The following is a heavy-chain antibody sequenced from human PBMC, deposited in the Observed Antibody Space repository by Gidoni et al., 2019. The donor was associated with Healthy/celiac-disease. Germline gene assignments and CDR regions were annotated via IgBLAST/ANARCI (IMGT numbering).Heavy chain of an antibody. V-gene: IGHV3-23*01. D-gene: IGHD4-4*01. J-gene: IGHJ5*02. Sequence: EVQLLESVGGLVQPGGSLRLSCAASGSTFRSYAMSWVRQAPGKGLEWVSAISGSGGSTYYADSVKGRFTISRDNSKNTLYLQMNSLRAEDTAVYYCAKEGAGYSDNWFDPWGQGTLVTVSS. CDR1: GSTFRSYA. CDR3: AKEGAGYSDNWFDP. CDR2: ISGSGGST.